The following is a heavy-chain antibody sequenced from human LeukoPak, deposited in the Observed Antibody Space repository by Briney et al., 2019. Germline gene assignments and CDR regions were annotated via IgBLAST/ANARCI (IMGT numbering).Heavy chain of an antibody. CDR2: IKPDGSEN. V-gene: IGHV3-7*01. CDR1: GFTFSSHW. Sequence: GGSLRLSCAASGFTFSSHWMNWVRQAPGKGLEWVANIKPDGSENYYVDSVKGRFAISGDNARNSLYLQMNSLRAEDTAVYYCARTRLGTAYFDYWAQGTLVIVSS. J-gene: IGHJ4*02. D-gene: IGHD1/OR15-1a*01. CDR3: ARTRLGTAYFDY.